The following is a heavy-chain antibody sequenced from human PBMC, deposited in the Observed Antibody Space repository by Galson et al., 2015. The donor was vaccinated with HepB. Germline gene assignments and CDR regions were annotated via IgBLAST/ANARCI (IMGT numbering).Heavy chain of an antibody. CDR3: AKRDTSGYYYFDY. CDR2: ISSSGGNT. CDR1: GFTSSSYA. D-gene: IGHD3-22*01. J-gene: IGHJ4*02. V-gene: IGHV3-23*01. Sequence: SLRLSCAASGFTSSSYAMSWVRQAPGKGLQWVSAISSSGGNTYYANSVKGPFTISRDNSKNTLYVQMNSLRADDTAVYYCAKRDTSGYYYFDYWGQGTLVTVSS.